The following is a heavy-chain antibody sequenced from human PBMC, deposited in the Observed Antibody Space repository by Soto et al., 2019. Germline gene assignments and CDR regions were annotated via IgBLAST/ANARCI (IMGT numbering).Heavy chain of an antibody. J-gene: IGHJ1*01. CDR3: GRERDGTSWSSAEYLQH. V-gene: IGHV1-18*01. CDR1: GYTFTTYG. CDR2: ISGYNGNT. D-gene: IGHD6-13*01. Sequence: QVQLVQSGAEVKKPGASVKVSCKASGYTFTTYGIHWVRQAPGQGLEWMGWISGYNGNTNYAQKFQGRVTMTTDTSTTTAYMDLRSRRSDDTAVYYCGRERDGTSWSSAEYLQHWGQGTLVTVSS.